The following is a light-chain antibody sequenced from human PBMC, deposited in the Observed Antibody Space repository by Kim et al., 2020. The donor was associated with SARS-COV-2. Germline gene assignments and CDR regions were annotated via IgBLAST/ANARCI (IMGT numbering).Light chain of an antibody. CDR3: NSYTSSSTWV. V-gene: IGLV2-14*03. CDR2: DVS. CDR1: SSDRGGYKY. J-gene: IGLJ3*02. Sequence: GQSITISCTGTSSDRGGYKYVSWYQQYPGEAPKLIIYDVSERPSGVSNRFSGSKSGNTASLTISGLQAEDEADYYCNSYTSSSTWVFGGGTQLTVL.